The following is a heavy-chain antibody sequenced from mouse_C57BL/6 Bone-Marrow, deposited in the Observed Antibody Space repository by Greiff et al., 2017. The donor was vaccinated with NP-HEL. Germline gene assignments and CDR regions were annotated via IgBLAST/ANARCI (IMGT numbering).Heavy chain of an antibody. J-gene: IGHJ1*03. D-gene: IGHD1-1*01. V-gene: IGHV5-17*01. CDR1: GFTFSDYG. Sequence: EVQGVESGGGLVKPGGSLKLSCAASGFTFSDYGMHWVRQAPEKGLEWVAYISSGSSTIYYADIVKGRFTISRDNVKNTLILQMAGQRSEDSGVYYCERGGVGGYFDVWGTGTTVTVSS. CDR2: ISSGSSTI. CDR3: ERGGVGGYFDV.